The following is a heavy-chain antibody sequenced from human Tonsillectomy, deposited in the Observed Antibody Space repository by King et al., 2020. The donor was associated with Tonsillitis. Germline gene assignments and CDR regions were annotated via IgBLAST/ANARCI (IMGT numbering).Heavy chain of an antibody. D-gene: IGHD3-22*01. CDR3: AHFKNYYDSSGYDY. CDR1: GFSLSTSGVG. V-gene: IGHV2-5*01. J-gene: IGHJ4*02. CDR2: IYWNDDK. Sequence: QITLKESGPTLVKPPQTLTLTCTFSGFSLSTSGVGVGWIRQPPGKALEWLALIYWNDDKRYSPSLKSRLTITKDTFKNQVVLTMTNMDPVDTATYYCAHFKNYYDSSGYDYWGQGTLVTVSS.